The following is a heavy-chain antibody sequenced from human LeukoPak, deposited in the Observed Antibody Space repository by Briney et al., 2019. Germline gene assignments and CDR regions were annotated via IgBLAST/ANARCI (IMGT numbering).Heavy chain of an antibody. CDR2: ISSSSSYI. D-gene: IGHD2-15*01. J-gene: IGHJ4*02. CDR1: GFTFSSYS. V-gene: IGHV3-21*01. Sequence: PGGSLRLSCAASGFTFSSYSMNWVRQAPGKGLEWVSSISSSSSYIYYADSVKGRFTISRDNAKNSLYLQMNSLRAEVTAVYYCARGYCSGGSCYHFFDYWGQGTLVTVSS. CDR3: ARGYCSGGSCYHFFDY.